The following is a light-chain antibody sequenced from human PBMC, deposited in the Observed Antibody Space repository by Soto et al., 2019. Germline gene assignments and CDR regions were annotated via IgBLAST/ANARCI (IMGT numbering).Light chain of an antibody. Sequence: QSPLPQPASVSGSPGQSITIACTGTDNDIGSYLYVSWFQQHPGKAPKVVIYEVNNRPSGISDRFSGSKSGNTASLSISGLKPEDEAHSFCSSFTTIGTVIFGGGTK. CDR1: DNDIGSYLY. V-gene: IGLV2-14*01. CDR3: SSFTTIGTVI. CDR2: EVN. J-gene: IGLJ2*01.